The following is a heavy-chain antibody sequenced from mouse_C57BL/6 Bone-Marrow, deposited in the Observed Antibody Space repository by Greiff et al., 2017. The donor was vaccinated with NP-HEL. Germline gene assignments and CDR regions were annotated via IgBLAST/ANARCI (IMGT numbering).Heavy chain of an antibody. J-gene: IGHJ4*01. CDR2: INPNNGGT. Sequence: EVQLQQSGPELVKPGASVKIPCKASGYTFTDYNMDWVKQSHGKSLEWIGDINPNNGGTIYNQKFKGKATLTVDKSSSTAYMELRSLTSEDTAVYYCARSTSYYSNCHYAMDYWGQGTSVTVSS. CDR3: ARSTSYYSNCHYAMDY. CDR1: GYTFTDYN. D-gene: IGHD2-5*01. V-gene: IGHV1-18*01.